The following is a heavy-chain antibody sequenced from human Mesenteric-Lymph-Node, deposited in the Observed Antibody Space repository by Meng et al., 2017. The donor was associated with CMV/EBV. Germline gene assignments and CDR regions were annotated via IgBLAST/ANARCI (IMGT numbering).Heavy chain of an antibody. CDR1: GGSISSSGHY. D-gene: IGHD1-26*01. V-gene: IGHV4-39*01. Sequence: TVSGGSISSSGHYWGWVRQPPGKGLEWIGVIYYSGSTYYDPSLKSRVTISVDTSKNQFSLKLTSVTAADTAVYYCARLGPVGPTLGDYWGRGTLVTVSS. CDR3: ARLGPVGPTLGDY. J-gene: IGHJ4*02. CDR2: IYYSGST.